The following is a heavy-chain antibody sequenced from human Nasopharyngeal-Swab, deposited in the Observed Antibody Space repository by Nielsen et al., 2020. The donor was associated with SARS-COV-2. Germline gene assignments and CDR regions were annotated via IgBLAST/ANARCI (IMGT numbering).Heavy chain of an antibody. D-gene: IGHD6-13*01. Sequence: ASVKVSCKASGYTFTGYYMHWVQQAPGQGLEWMGWINPNSGGTNYAQKFQGWVTMTRDTSINTAYMELSRLRSDDTAVYYCAREGYSSSWAEAFDIWGQGTMVTVSS. CDR2: INPNSGGT. CDR3: AREGYSSSWAEAFDI. J-gene: IGHJ3*02. V-gene: IGHV1-2*04. CDR1: GYTFTGYY.